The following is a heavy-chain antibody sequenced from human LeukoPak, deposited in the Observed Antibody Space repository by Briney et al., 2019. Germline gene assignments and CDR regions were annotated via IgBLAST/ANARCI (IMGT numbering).Heavy chain of an antibody. D-gene: IGHD3-9*01. Sequence: GGSLRLSCAASGFTFSSYSFNWVRQPPGKGLEWVSSISRGSTYIYYVDSVKGRFTISRDNAKNSLYLQMNSLRAEDTAVYYCARGFDWSGHFDSWGLGTLVTVSS. V-gene: IGHV3-21*01. CDR1: GFTFSSYS. J-gene: IGHJ4*02. CDR2: ISRGSTYI. CDR3: ARGFDWSGHFDS.